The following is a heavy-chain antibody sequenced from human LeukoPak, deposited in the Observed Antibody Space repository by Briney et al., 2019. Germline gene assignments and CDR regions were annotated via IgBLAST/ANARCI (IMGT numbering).Heavy chain of an antibody. Sequence: PSETLSLTCTVSGGSISSYYWSWIRQPPGKGLEWIGYIYYSGSTNYNPSLKSRVTISVDTSKNQFSLKLSSVTAADTAVYYCARVRGYSYGSNWFDPWGQGTLVTVSS. CDR3: ARVRGYSYGSNWFDP. D-gene: IGHD5-18*01. CDR1: GGSISSYY. V-gene: IGHV4-59*01. CDR2: IYYSGST. J-gene: IGHJ5*02.